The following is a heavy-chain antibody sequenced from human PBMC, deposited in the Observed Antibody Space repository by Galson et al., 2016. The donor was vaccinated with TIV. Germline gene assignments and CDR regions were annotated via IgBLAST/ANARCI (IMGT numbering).Heavy chain of an antibody. CDR1: GYSFTSYW. D-gene: IGHD3-16*01. CDR2: IFPGDSDT. Sequence: QSGAEVTKPGESLKISCKASGYSFTSYWIGWVRQMPGKGLEWMGLIFPGDSDTTYSPFFQGQVTISVDKSINTAYLQWSSLKASDTAIYYCPRRQHNWGWEVLHWGQGTLVAVSS. J-gene: IGHJ4*02. V-gene: IGHV5-51*03. CDR3: PRRQHNWGWEVLH.